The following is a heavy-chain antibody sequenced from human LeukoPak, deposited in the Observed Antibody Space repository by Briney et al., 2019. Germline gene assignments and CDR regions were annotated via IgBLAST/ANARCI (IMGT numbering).Heavy chain of an antibody. CDR1: GGTFSSYA. V-gene: IGHV1-69*05. CDR3: ARDIGPSRYYESSVYDAFVS. Sequence: GSSVKVSCKASGGTFSSYAISWVRQAPGQGLEGMEGIIPIFGTANYAQKFQGRVTITTDESTSTAYMELSSLRSEDTAVYYCARDIGPSRYYESSVYDAFVSLVQGRMVTDSS. D-gene: IGHD3-22*01. CDR2: IIPIFGTA. J-gene: IGHJ3*02.